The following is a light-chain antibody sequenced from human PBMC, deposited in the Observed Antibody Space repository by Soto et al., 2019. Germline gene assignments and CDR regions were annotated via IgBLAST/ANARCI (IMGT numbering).Light chain of an antibody. V-gene: IGLV1-44*01. CDR1: SFNIGSNS. CDR3: AAWDDSLNSPL. J-gene: IGLJ2*01. CDR2: SDN. Sequence: QLMLTQPPSASGTPGQRVTISCSGSSFNIGSNSVNWYQHVPGTAPKLLIHSDNQRPSGVSVRFSASKSDTSASLAISGLQSEDEAAYYCAAWDDSLNSPLFGGGTKLTVL.